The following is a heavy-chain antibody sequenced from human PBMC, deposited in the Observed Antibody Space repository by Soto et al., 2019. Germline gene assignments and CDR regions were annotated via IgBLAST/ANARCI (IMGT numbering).Heavy chain of an antibody. CDR2: IYHSGST. CDR3: AGLYSYGFKGVDY. CDR1: GGSISSGGYS. D-gene: IGHD5-18*01. J-gene: IGHJ4*02. Sequence: SETLSLTCAVSGGSISSGGYSWSWIRQPPGKGLEWIGYIYHSGSTYYNPSLKSRVTISVDRSKNQFSLKLSSVTAADTAVYYCAGLYSYGFKGVDYWGQGTLVTVSS. V-gene: IGHV4-30-2*01.